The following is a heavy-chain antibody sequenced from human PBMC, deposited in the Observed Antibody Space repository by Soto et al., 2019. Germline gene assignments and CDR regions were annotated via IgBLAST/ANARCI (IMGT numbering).Heavy chain of an antibody. CDR1: GGTFSGYY. V-gene: IGHV4-34*01. CDR2: INHSGST. Sequence: SETLSLTCAVYGGTFSGYYWSWIRQPPGKGLEWIGEINHSGSTNYNPSLKSRVTISVDTSKNQFSLKLSSVTAADTAVYYCARQYDPKSQGFNHCGQRTL. D-gene: IGHD3-3*01. J-gene: IGHJ4*02. CDR3: ARQYDPKSQGFNH.